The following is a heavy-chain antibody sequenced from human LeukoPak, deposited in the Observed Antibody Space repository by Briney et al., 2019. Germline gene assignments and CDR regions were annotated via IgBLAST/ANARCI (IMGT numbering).Heavy chain of an antibody. Sequence: PSETLSLTCTVSGGSISSYYWSWIRQAPGTGLEWIAYIYYSGSTNYNPSLKSRVTISVDTSKNQFSLKLSSVTAADTAVYYCARLTFHYYFDYWGQGALVTVSS. CDR1: GGSISSYY. CDR2: IYYSGST. D-gene: IGHD2/OR15-2a*01. V-gene: IGHV4-59*08. J-gene: IGHJ4*02. CDR3: ARLTFHYYFDY.